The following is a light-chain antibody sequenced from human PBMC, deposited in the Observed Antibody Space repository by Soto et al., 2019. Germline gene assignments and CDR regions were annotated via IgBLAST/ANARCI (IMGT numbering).Light chain of an antibody. V-gene: IGKV3-15*01. Sequence: EIVMTQSPASLSVSPGDGATLSCRASQSVASNVAWYQQKPGKGPRLLIHGASTRAVGVPARFSGSGSGTDFTLTISSLQSEDFAVYYCQQYHNWPPQYTFGQGTKLQIK. CDR2: GAS. J-gene: IGKJ2*01. CDR1: QSVASN. CDR3: QQYHNWPPQYT.